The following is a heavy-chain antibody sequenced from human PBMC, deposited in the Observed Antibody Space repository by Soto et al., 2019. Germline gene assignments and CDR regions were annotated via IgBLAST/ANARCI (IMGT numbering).Heavy chain of an antibody. CDR2: LSHDGNSE. V-gene: IGHV3-30*19. CDR1: GFTFSRSG. Sequence: QVQLVESGGGVVQPGRSLKLSCAASGFTFSRSGMHWVRQAPGKGLEWVAVLSHDGNSEYYADSVKGRFTISRDNSRNTLYLQMNSLRDEDTAVYYCARDGGPDYGDYWGQGTLVTVSS. CDR3: ARDGGPDYGDY. D-gene: IGHD3-10*01. J-gene: IGHJ4*02.